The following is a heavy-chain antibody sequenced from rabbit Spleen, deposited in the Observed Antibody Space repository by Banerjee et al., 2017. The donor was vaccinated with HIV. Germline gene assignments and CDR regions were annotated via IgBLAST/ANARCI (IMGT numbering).Heavy chain of an antibody. CDR1: GVSFSTNDY. Sequence: EQLEESGGGLVKPEGSLTLTCKASGVSFSTNDYMCWVRQAPGKGLEWIGCIVTGSGSAYYASWAKGRFTISKTSSTTVTLQMTGLTAADTATYFCTREPYVGGSTNDNLWGPGTLVTVS. V-gene: IGHV1S45*01. J-gene: IGHJ4*01. D-gene: IGHD8-1*01. CDR3: TREPYVGGSTNDNL. CDR2: IVTGSGSA.